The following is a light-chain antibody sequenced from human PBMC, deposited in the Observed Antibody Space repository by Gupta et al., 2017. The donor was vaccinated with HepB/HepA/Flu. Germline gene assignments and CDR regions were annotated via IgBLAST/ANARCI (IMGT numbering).Light chain of an antibody. CDR2: ENN. J-gene: IGLJ3*02. CDR3: GTWDTTRSAGV. CDR1: TSNISNNY. Sequence: QFVLTQPPSVSSAPGQRVTISCSGSTSNISNNYLSWYQHLPGTSPKLLIYENNERHSGIPDRFSGAKSGTTATVDITGLQTGDEAGYYCGTWDTTRSAGVFGGGTKLTV. V-gene: IGLV1-51*01.